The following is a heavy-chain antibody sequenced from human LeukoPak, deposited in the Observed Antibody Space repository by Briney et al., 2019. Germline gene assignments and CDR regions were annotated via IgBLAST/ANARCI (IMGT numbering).Heavy chain of an antibody. D-gene: IGHD3-10*01. Sequence: ASVKVSCKASGGTFISYATSWVRQAPGQGLEWMGGIIPIFGTANYAQKFQGRVTITTDESTSTAYMELSSLRSEDTAVYYCAREPLQTYYYGSGSYDWGQGTLVTVSS. CDR1: GGTFISYA. J-gene: IGHJ4*02. CDR3: AREPLQTYYYGSGSYD. V-gene: IGHV1-69*05. CDR2: IIPIFGTA.